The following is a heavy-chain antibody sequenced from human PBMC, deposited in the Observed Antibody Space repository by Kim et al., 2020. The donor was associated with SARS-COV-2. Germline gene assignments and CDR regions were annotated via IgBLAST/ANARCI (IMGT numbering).Heavy chain of an antibody. CDR1: GYTLTELS. V-gene: IGHV1-24*01. Sequence: ASVKVSCKVSGYTLTELSMHWVRQAPGKGLEWMGGFDPEDGETIYAQKFQGRVTMTEDTSTDTAYMELSSLRSEDTAVYYCAILSGRYYGMDVWGQGTTVTVSS. J-gene: IGHJ6*02. CDR2: FDPEDGET. D-gene: IGHD3-10*01. CDR3: AILSGRYYGMDV.